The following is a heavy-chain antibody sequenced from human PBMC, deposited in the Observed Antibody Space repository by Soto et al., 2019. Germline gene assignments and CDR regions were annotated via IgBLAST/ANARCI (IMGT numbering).Heavy chain of an antibody. Sequence: SGPTRVNPTQTLTLTCTFSGFSLSTSGMCVSWIRQPPGKALEWLARIDWDDDKYYSTSLKTRLTISKDTSKNQVVLTMTNMDPVDTATYYCARIRGGYDIYYYGMDVWGQGTTVTVSS. CDR1: GFSLSTSGMC. J-gene: IGHJ6*02. CDR3: ARIRGGYDIYYYGMDV. D-gene: IGHD5-12*01. V-gene: IGHV2-70*11. CDR2: IDWDDDK.